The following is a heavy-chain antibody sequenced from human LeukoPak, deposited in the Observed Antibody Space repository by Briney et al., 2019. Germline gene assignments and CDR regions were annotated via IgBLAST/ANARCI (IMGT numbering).Heavy chain of an antibody. V-gene: IGHV1-2*02. CDR3: AREASSGYYYVEDY. CDR2: INPNSGGT. J-gene: IGHJ4*02. Sequence: GASVKVSCKASGYTFTGYYMHWVRQAPGQGLEWMGWINPNSGGTNYAQKFQSRVTMTRDTSISTAYMELSRLRSDDTAVYYCAREASSGYYYVEDYWGQGTLVTVSS. D-gene: IGHD3-22*01. CDR1: GYTFTGYY.